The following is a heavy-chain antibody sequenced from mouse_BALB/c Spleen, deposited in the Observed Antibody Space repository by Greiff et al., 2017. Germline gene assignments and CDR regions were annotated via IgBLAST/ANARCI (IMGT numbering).Heavy chain of an antibody. CDR1: GYTFSSYW. Sequence: QVQLQQSGAELMKPGASVKISCKATGYTFSSYWIEWVKQRPGHGLEWIGEILPGSGSTNYNEKFKGKATFTADTSSNTAYMQLSSLTSEDSAVYYCARRGGGNYGFAYWGQGTLVTVSA. CDR3: ARRGGGNYGFAY. CDR2: ILPGSGST. V-gene: IGHV1-9*01. D-gene: IGHD2-1*01. J-gene: IGHJ3*01.